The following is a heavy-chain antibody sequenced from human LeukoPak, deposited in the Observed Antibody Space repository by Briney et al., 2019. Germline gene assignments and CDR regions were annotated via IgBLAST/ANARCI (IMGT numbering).Heavy chain of an antibody. CDR2: ISAYNGNT. J-gene: IGHJ3*02. CDR1: GYTFTSYG. CDR3: ARESSGLDAFDI. Sequence: ASVRVSCKASGYTFTSYGISWVRQAPGQGLEWMGWISAYNGNTNYAQKLQGRVTMTTDTSTSTAYMELRSLRSDDTAVYYCARESSGLDAFDIWGQGTMVTVSS. D-gene: IGHD3-22*01. V-gene: IGHV1-18*01.